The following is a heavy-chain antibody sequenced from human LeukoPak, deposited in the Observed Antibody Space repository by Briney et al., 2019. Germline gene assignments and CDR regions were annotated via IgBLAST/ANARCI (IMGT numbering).Heavy chain of an antibody. CDR1: RFTFGDYA. D-gene: IGHD3-22*01. Sequence: GGSLRLSCTASRFTFGDYAMSWFRQAPGKGLEWVGFIRSKAYGGSTEYAASVKGRFTISRDDSKSIAYLQMNSLKTEDTAVYYCTRILTGVYDSSGYYPGYWGQGTLVTVSS. J-gene: IGHJ4*02. CDR3: TRILTGVYDSSGYYPGY. V-gene: IGHV3-49*03. CDR2: IRSKAYGGST.